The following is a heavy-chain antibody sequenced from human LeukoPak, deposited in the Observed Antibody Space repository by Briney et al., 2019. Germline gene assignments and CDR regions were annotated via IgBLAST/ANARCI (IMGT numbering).Heavy chain of an antibody. CDR3: ARGMGIAAALL. CDR2: INPSGGST. CDR1: GYTFTSYA. V-gene: IGHV1-46*01. J-gene: IGHJ4*02. D-gene: IGHD6-13*01. Sequence: ASVKVSCKASGYTFTSYAMNWVRQAPGQGLEWMGIINPSGGSTSYAQKFQGRVTMTRDTSTSTVYMELSSLRSEDTAVYYCARGMGIAAALLWGQGTLVTVSS.